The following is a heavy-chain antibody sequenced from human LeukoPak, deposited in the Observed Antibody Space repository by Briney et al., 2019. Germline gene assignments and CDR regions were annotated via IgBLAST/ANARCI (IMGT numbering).Heavy chain of an antibody. Sequence: ASVKVSGKASGYTVTGYYMHWGRQAPGQGLECMGRINPNSGGTNYAQKFQGRVTMTRDTSISTAYMELSRLRSDDTAVYYCARGDNTGFDYWGQGTLVTVSS. CDR3: ARGDNTGFDY. V-gene: IGHV1-2*06. D-gene: IGHD2-8*02. CDR1: GYTVTGYY. J-gene: IGHJ4*02. CDR2: INPNSGGT.